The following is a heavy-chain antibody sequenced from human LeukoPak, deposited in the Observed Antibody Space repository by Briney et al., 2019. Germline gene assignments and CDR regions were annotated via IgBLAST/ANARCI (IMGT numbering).Heavy chain of an antibody. CDR1: GFTFSSYA. CDR2: ISSSADST. Sequence: QPGGSLRLSCEASGFTFSSYAMSWVRQAPGKGLAWVSVISSSADSTYYADSVKGRFTISRDNSKNTLYLQMNNLRAEDTAVYYCAKPLEKYTYGGNFDYWGQGIPVTVSS. CDR3: AKPLEKYTYGGNFDY. D-gene: IGHD4-23*01. V-gene: IGHV3-23*01. J-gene: IGHJ4*02.